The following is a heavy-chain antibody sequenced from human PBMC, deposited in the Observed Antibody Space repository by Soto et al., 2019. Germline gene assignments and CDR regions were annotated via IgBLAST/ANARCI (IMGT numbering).Heavy chain of an antibody. V-gene: IGHV3-33*01. CDR3: GRADDYGVHFDY. D-gene: IGHD4-17*01. CDR1: GFTFSSYG. CDR2: IWYDGSNK. Sequence: QVQLVESGGGVVQPGRSLRLSCAASGFTFSSYGIHWVRQAPGKGLEWVAVIWYDGSNKYYADSVKGRFTISRDNSKNTLYLQMNSLRAEDTAVYYCGRADDYGVHFDYWGQGTLVTVSS. J-gene: IGHJ4*02.